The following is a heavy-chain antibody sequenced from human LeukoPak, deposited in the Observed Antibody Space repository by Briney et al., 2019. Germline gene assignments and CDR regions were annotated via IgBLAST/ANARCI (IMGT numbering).Heavy chain of an antibody. V-gene: IGHV4-59*01. J-gene: IGHJ4*02. CDR3: ARVWEPSGIAAAGYFDY. CDR1: GGSNSSYY. Sequence: SETLSLTCTVSGGSNSSYYWSWIRQPPGKGLEWMGYIYYSGSTNYNPSLKSRVTISVDTSKNQFSQKLSSVTAADTAVYYCARVWEPSGIAAAGYFDYWGQGTLVTVSS. D-gene: IGHD6-13*01. CDR2: IYYSGST.